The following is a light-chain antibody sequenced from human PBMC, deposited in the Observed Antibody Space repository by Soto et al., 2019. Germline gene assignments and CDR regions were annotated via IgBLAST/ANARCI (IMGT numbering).Light chain of an antibody. J-gene: IGLJ2*01. CDR1: SGHSSYA. CDR3: QTWVTGIQV. V-gene: IGLV4-69*01. CDR2: LNSDGSH. Sequence: QLVLTQSPSASASLGASVKLTCTLSSGHSSYAIAWHQQRPEKGPRYLMKLNSDGSHSKGDGIPDRFSGSSSGAERYLTISSIQSEDEADYYCQTWVTGIQVFGGGTKLTVL.